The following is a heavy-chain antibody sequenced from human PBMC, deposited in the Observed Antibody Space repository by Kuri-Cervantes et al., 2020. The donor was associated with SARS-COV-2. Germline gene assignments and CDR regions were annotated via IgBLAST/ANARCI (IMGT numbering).Heavy chain of an antibody. CDR1: GYNSNVYG. D-gene: IGHD3-22*01. J-gene: IGHJ4*02. CDR2: VSAYGGTP. CDR3: ARGVPYYFDGTVSLRYYLDY. Sequence: ASVKVSCKTSGYNSNVYGVTWVRQAPGRGLEWMGWVSAYGGTPTYAQKFQGRVTFSTDTFTTTSYMELRSLRSDDTAVYYCARGVPYYFDGTVSLRYYLDYWGQGTLVTVSS. V-gene: IGHV1-18*01.